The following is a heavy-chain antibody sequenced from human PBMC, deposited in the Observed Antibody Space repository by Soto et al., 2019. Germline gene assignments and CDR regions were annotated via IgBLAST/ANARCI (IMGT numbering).Heavy chain of an antibody. CDR3: TADPPRGSSLIDY. Sequence: AGGSLRLSCAASGFTFVPAWMSWVRQAPGKGLEWVGRIKSNNVGGTTDYAASVKGRFTISRDDSADMVYLEMVSLRIEDTAVYYCTADPPRGSSLIDYWGQGTLVTVSS. CDR2: IKSNNVGGTT. CDR1: GFTFVPAW. D-gene: IGHD3-16*01. J-gene: IGHJ4*02. V-gene: IGHV3-15*01.